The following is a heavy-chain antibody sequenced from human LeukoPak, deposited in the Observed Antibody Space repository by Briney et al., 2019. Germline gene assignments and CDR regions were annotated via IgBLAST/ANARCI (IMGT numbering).Heavy chain of an antibody. CDR1: GFTFSSYA. V-gene: IGHV3-30-3*01. J-gene: IGHJ4*02. CDR3: ARDRARDDGYFDWLSCFLDY. Sequence: GGSLRLSCAASGFTFSSYAMSWVRQAPGKGLEWVAATSYDGANKYYTDSVKGRFTISRDNSKNTLYVQMNSLRAEDTAVYYCARDRARDDGYFDWLSCFLDYWGQGTLVSISS. D-gene: IGHD3-9*01. CDR2: TSYDGANK.